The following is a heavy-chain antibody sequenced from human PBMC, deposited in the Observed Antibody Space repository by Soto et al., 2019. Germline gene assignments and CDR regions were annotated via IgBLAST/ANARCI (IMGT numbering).Heavy chain of an antibody. D-gene: IGHD2-2*01. V-gene: IGHV4-39*01. Sequence: QLQLQESGQGLVKPSEILSLTCTVSGGSISSSSYYWGWIRQPPGKGLEWIGSIYYSGSTYYNPSLKSRVSISVDTSKNQFSLKLSSVTAADTAVYYCARQPYCSSTSYYPFSNWFDPWGQGTLVTVSS. CDR3: ARQPYCSSTSYYPFSNWFDP. CDR2: IYYSGST. CDR1: GGSISSSSYY. J-gene: IGHJ5*02.